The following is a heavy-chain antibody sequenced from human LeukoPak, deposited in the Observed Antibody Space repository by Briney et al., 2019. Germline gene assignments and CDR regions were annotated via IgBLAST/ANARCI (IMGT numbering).Heavy chain of an antibody. Sequence: GGSLRLSCVASGFDFNTYEMTWVRQAPGKGLEWVSYTGGTGETIYYADSVKGRFTVSRDNAKNSVYLQMNSLRAEDTAVYYCARDAPYLVGATYFDYWGQGTLVTVPS. D-gene: IGHD1-26*01. J-gene: IGHJ4*02. CDR3: ARDAPYLVGATYFDY. V-gene: IGHV3-48*03. CDR2: TGGTGETI. CDR1: GFDFNTYE.